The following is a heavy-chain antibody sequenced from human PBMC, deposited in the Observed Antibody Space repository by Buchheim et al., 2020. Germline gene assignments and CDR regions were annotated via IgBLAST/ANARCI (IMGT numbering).Heavy chain of an antibody. D-gene: IGHD5-12*01. Sequence: QMQLQESGPGLVQPSETLSLTCTVSGGSVSTRSHYWGRIRQPPGKGLEWIGSIYYSGATYYNPSLKSRLTISIDTSKNQLSLKVSSVTAADTALYYCARDAFGYHYFDYWGQGTL. V-gene: IGHV4-39*07. CDR1: GGSVSTRSHY. J-gene: IGHJ4*02. CDR3: ARDAFGYHYFDY. CDR2: IYYSGAT.